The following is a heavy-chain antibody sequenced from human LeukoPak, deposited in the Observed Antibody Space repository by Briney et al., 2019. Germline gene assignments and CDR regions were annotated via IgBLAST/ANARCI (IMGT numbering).Heavy chain of an antibody. CDR1: GFTFSSYA. D-gene: IGHD3-22*01. CDR3: AKVDSSGYSLDY. J-gene: IGHJ4*02. CDR2: ISYDGSDK. Sequence: GGSLRLSCAASGFTFSSYAMHWVRQAPGKGLEWVAVISYDGSDKYYADSVKGRFTISRDNSKNTLFLQMDSLRAEDTALYYCAKVDSSGYSLDYWGQGTLVTVSS. V-gene: IGHV3-30*01.